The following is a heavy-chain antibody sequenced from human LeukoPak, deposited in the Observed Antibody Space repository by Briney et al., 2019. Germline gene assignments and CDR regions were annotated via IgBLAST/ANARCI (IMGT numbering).Heavy chain of an antibody. J-gene: IGHJ4*02. Sequence: SQSLSLTCTVSGRSIGTSSYCWGWIREPPGQGLERIGSVYYSGSTYYNPSLKRRVTISVDTSKTQFSLQLRSVTAADTAVYYCARHSCSSTTCNFDYWGQGNMVTVSS. CDR1: GRSIGTSSYC. CDR3: ARHSCSSTTCNFDY. CDR2: VYYSGST. D-gene: IGHD2-2*01. V-gene: IGHV4-39*01.